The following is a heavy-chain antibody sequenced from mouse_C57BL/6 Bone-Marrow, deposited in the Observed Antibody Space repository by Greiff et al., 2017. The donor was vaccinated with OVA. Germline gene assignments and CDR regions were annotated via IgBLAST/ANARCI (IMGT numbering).Heavy chain of an antibody. CDR2: INPSTGGT. V-gene: IGHV1-42*01. Sequence: VQLQQSGPELVKPGASVTISCKASGYSFTGYYMNWVKQSPEKSLEWIGEINPSTGGTTYNQKFKAKATLTVDKSSSTAYMQLKSLTSEDSAVYYCASAGRFAYWGQGTLVTVSA. CDR3: ASAGRFAY. J-gene: IGHJ3*01. D-gene: IGHD3-3*01. CDR1: GYSFTGYY.